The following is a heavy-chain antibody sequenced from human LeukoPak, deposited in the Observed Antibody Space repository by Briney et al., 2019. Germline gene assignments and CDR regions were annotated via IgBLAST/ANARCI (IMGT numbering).Heavy chain of an antibody. CDR3: ARSSSWHTDAFDI. D-gene: IGHD6-13*01. CDR1: GGSISSYY. J-gene: IGHJ3*02. CDR2: VYYSGSA. V-gene: IGHV4-59*01. Sequence: SETLSPTCTVSGGSISSYYWSWIRQPPGKGLEWIAFVYYSGSANYNPSLKSRVTISLDTSKNQFSLKLSSVTAADTAVYYCARSSSWHTDAFDIWGQGTMVTVSS.